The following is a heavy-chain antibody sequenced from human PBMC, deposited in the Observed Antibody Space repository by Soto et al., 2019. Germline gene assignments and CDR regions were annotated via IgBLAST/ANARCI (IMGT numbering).Heavy chain of an antibody. D-gene: IGHD3-10*01. CDR3: ARDLMVRGVISTSLYYYYGMDV. V-gene: IGHV1-18*04. Sequence: SVKVSCKASGYTFTSYGISWVRQAPGQGLEWMGWISAYNGNTNYAQKLQGRVTMTTDTSTSTAYMELRSLRSDDTAVYYCARDLMVRGVISTSLYYYYGMDVWGQGTTVTVSS. J-gene: IGHJ6*02. CDR1: GYTFTSYG. CDR2: ISAYNGNT.